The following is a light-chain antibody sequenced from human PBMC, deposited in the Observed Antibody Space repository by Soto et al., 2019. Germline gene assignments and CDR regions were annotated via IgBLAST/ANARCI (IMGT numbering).Light chain of an antibody. V-gene: IGLV2-23*01. CDR1: SSDVGAYNL. CDR3: CSYAGSRTFV. Sequence: QSALTQPASVSGSPGQSITVSCTVTSSDVGAYNLVSWYQQHPGKAPRLIIYEGTKRPSGISHRFSGSKSDNTASLTISGLRAEDEAHYHCCSYAGSRTFVFGGGTKLTVL. CDR2: EGT. J-gene: IGLJ3*02.